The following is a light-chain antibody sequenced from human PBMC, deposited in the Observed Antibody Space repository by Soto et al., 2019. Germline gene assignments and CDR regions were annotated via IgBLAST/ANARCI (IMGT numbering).Light chain of an antibody. CDR1: SSNIGSNT. Sequence: QSVLTQPPSASGTPGQRVTISCSGSSSNIGSNTVNWYQQLPGTTLKLLIHSNNKRPSAVPDRFSGSKSGTSASLPISGVQSEAEDEYYCSAWYYTLNRPYVFGTGTKVTVL. CDR3: SAWYYTLNRPYV. J-gene: IGLJ1*01. V-gene: IGLV1-44*01. CDR2: SNN.